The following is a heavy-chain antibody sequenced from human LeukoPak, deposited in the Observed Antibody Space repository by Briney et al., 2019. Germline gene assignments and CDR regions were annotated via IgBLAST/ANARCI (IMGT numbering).Heavy chain of an antibody. D-gene: IGHD3-22*01. V-gene: IGHV5-51*01. CDR3: ARQCYYDSSGYYSLCY. Sequence: GESLKISCKGSGYSFTSYWIGWVRQMPGKGLEWMGITYPGDSDTRYSPSFQGQVTISADKSISTAYLQWSSLKASDTAMYYCARQCYYDSSGYYSLCYWGQGTLVTVSS. CDR1: GYSFTSYW. CDR2: TYPGDSDT. J-gene: IGHJ4*02.